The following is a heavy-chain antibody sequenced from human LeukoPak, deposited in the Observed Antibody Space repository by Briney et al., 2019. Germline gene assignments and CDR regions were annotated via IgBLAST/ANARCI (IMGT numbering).Heavy chain of an antibody. V-gene: IGHV3-15*01. CDR1: GFTFSNAW. D-gene: IGHD2-21*02. CDR2: IKSKTDGGTT. CDR3: TTGSYCGGDCYQYYYYYYMDV. J-gene: IGHJ6*03. Sequence: GGSLRLSCAAPGFTFSNAWMSWVRQAPGKGLEWVGRIKSKTDGGTTDYAAPVKGRFTISRDDSKNTLYLQMNSLKTEDTAVYYCTTGSYCGGDCYQYYYYYYMDVWGKGTTVTVSS.